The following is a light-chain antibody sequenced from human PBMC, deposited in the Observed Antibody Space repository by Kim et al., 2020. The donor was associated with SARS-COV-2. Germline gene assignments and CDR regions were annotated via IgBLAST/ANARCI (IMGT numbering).Light chain of an antibody. Sequence: TLSLSPGERATLSCRASQSVSTYLAWYQQKPGQAPRLLIYDASNRATGIPARFSGSGYGTDFTLTISSLEPEDFAVYYCQQRSDYTFGQGTKLEI. CDR1: QSVSTY. CDR2: DAS. J-gene: IGKJ2*01. V-gene: IGKV3-11*01. CDR3: QQRSDYT.